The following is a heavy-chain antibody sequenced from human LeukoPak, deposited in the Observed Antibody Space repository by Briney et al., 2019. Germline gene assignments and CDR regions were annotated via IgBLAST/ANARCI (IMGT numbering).Heavy chain of an antibody. CDR3: ATDAWAGIPFPRYCSGGSCYVA. CDR1: GYTLTELS. CDR2: FDPEDGET. D-gene: IGHD2-15*01. J-gene: IGHJ5*02. Sequence: ASVKVSCKVSGYTLTELSMHWVRQAPGKGLEWMGGFDPEDGETIYAQKFQGRVTMTEDISTDTAYMELSSLRSEDTAVYYCATDAWAGIPFPRYCSGGSCYVAWGQGTLVTVSS. V-gene: IGHV1-24*01.